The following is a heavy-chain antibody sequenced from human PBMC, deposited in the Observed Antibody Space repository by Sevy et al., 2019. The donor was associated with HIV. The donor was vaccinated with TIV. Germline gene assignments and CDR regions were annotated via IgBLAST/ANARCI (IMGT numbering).Heavy chain of an antibody. D-gene: IGHD1-20*01. Sequence: GGSLRLSCAASGFAFYDYSMSWIRQAPGKGLEWVATLSFGCGKINYADSVKGRFTISRDNSKNSFYLQMDNLRVEDTALYYCARERYTRPHDYWGQGTRVTVSS. J-gene: IGHJ4*02. V-gene: IGHV3-23*01. CDR1: GFAFYDYS. CDR2: LSFGCGKI. CDR3: ARERYTRPHDY.